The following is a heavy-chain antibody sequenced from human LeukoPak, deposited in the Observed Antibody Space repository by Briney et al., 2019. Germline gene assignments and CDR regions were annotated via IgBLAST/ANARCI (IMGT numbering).Heavy chain of an antibody. Sequence: PGGSLRLSCAASGFTFSSYEMNWVRQAAGKGLEWVSYISSSGSTIYYADSVKGRFTISRDNAKNSLYLQMNSLRAEDTAVYYCARRIAVAAVSEFDYWGQGTLVTVSS. CDR3: ARRIAVAAVSEFDY. V-gene: IGHV3-48*03. D-gene: IGHD6-19*01. CDR1: GFTFSSYE. CDR2: ISSSGSTI. J-gene: IGHJ4*02.